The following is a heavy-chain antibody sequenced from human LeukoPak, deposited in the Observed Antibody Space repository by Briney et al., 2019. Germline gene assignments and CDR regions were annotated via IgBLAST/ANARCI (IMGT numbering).Heavy chain of an antibody. CDR3: AREVWFGELSERTLDY. Sequence: ASVKVSCKASGYTFTSYGISWVRQAPGQGLEWMGWISAYNGNTNCAQKLQGRVTMTTDTSTSTAYMELRSLRSDDTAVYYCAREVWFGELSERTLDYWGQGTLVTVSS. D-gene: IGHD3-10*01. J-gene: IGHJ4*02. V-gene: IGHV1-18*01. CDR2: ISAYNGNT. CDR1: GYTFTSYG.